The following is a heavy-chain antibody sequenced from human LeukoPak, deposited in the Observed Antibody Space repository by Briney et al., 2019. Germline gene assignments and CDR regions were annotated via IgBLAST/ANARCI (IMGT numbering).Heavy chain of an antibody. CDR2: ISGNGGST. Sequence: GGSLRLSCAASGFTFSSCSMTWVRQAPGKGLEWVSLISGNGGSTYYADSVKGRFTISRDNSKSTLYLQMNSLRAEDTAVYYCAKVYRDGYKAAFDIWGQGTMVTVSS. J-gene: IGHJ3*02. CDR1: GFTFSSCS. D-gene: IGHD5-24*01. CDR3: AKVYRDGYKAAFDI. V-gene: IGHV3-23*01.